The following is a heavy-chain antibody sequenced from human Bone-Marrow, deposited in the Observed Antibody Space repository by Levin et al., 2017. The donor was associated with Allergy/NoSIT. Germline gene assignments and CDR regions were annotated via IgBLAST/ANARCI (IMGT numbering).Heavy chain of an antibody. J-gene: IGHJ4*02. CDR2: IYPGDSDT. CDR3: ARFVLAGTTFADY. V-gene: IGHV5-51*01. CDR1: GYRFTSYW. D-gene: IGHD6-19*01. Sequence: KTGGSLRLSCKASGYRFTSYWIGWVRQMPGKGLEWMGIIYPGDSDTRDSPSFQGQVTISVDKSSTTAYLQWRSLTASDTAIYYCARFVLAGTTFADYWGQGTLVTVSS.